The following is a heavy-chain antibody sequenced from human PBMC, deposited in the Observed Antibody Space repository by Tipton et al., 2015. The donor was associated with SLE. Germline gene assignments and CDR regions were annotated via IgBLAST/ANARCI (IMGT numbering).Heavy chain of an antibody. CDR1: GFSFSDSA. CDR2: IVVGSGNA. Sequence: QSGAEVKKPGTSVKVSCKASGFSFSDSAVQWVRQVPGQRLEWIAWIVVGSGNAYHAQKFQDRVTIARDKSTSTVYMELSSLRSEDTAVYYCATKAAVSGLFWGQGTLITVSS. J-gene: IGHJ4*02. V-gene: IGHV1-58*01. CDR3: ATKAAVSGLF. D-gene: IGHD6-19*01.